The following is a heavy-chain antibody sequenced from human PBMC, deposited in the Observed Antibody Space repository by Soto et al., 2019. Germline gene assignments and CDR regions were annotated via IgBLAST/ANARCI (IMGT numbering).Heavy chain of an antibody. CDR3: AKDYTDYTYSFDY. CDR1: GFTFSTYG. Sequence: QVQLVESGGGVVQPGRSLRLSCAASGFTFSTYGMHWVRQAPGKGLEWVAFISYDGSNKYYADSVKGRFTISRDNSKNTLYLQMNSLRAEDTAVYYCAKDYTDYTYSFDYWGHGTLVTVSS. J-gene: IGHJ4*01. V-gene: IGHV3-30*18. CDR2: ISYDGSNK. D-gene: IGHD4-4*01.